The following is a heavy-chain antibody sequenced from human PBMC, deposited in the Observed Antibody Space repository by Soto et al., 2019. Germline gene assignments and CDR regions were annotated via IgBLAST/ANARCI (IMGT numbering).Heavy chain of an antibody. D-gene: IGHD3-10*01. V-gene: IGHV3-64*01. CDR3: ARRGYGLYFDY. CDR1: GFTFSSYA. Sequence: EVQLVESGGGLVQPGGSLRLSCAASGFTFSSYAMHWVRQAPGKGLEYVSAISGNGGSTYSANSVKGRFTISRENSKNTLYLQMGRLGAEDMVVYYCARRGYGLYFDYWGQGTLVTVSS. CDR2: ISGNGGST. J-gene: IGHJ4*02.